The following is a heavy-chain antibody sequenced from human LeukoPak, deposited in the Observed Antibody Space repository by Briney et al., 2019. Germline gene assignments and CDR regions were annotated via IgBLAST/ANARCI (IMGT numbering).Heavy chain of an antibody. CDR1: GGSISSSSYY. J-gene: IGHJ4*02. CDR2: IYYSGST. D-gene: IGHD3-22*01. CDR3: ARGLYYYDSSGYFDY. Sequence: KPSETLSLTCTVSGGSISSSSYYWGWIRQPPGKGLEWIGSIYYSGSTYYNPSLKSRVTISVDTSKNQFSLKLSSVTAADTAVYYCARGLYYYDSSGYFDYWGQGTLVTVSS. V-gene: IGHV4-39*01.